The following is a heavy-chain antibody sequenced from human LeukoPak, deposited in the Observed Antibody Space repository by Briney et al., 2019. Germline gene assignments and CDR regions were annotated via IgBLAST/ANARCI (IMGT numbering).Heavy chain of an antibody. D-gene: IGHD3-10*01. CDR1: GFAFSSYS. J-gene: IGHJ4*02. CDR3: ARGHVPGSDRHWDY. V-gene: IGHV3-21*01. Sequence: GGSLRLSCAASGFAFSSYSMSWVRQAPGKGLEWVSSITSSSSYIYYADSVKGRFTISRDDAKNSLYLQMNSLRVEDTAVYYCARGHVPGSDRHWDYWGQGAVVTVSS. CDR2: ITSSSSYI.